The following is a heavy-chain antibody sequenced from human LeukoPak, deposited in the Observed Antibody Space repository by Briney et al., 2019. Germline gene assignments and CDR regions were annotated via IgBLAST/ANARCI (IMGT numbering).Heavy chain of an antibody. V-gene: IGHV4-34*01. D-gene: IGHD2-2*01. CDR3: ARGQVPAARGYNWFDP. J-gene: IGHJ5*02. CDR2: INARGDT. Sequence: PSETLSLTCAVYGWSFNDYYWNWIRQPLGKGLEWIGEINARGDTNYNPSLKSRVTISVDTSKKQFSLRLTSMIAADTALYYCARGQVPAARGYNWFDPWGQGTPVTVSS. CDR1: GWSFNDYY.